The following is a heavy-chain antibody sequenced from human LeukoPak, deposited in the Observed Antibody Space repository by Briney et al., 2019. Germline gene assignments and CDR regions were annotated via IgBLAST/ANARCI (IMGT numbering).Heavy chain of an antibody. Sequence: GGSLRLSCAASGFTFSTYWMHWVRQVPGKGLEWVSYISSSGSTIYYADSVKGRFTISRDNANNSLYLQMNSLRAEDTAVYYCARATGDGRHAFDIWGQGTIVTVSS. J-gene: IGHJ3*02. CDR3: ARATGDGRHAFDI. D-gene: IGHD7-27*01. V-gene: IGHV3-48*04. CDR1: GFTFSTYW. CDR2: ISSSGSTI.